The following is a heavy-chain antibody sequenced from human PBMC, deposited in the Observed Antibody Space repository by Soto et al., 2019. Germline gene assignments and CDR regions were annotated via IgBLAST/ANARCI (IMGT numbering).Heavy chain of an antibody. CDR1: GGTFSSYA. V-gene: IGHV1-69*01. CDR2: IIPICGTA. Sequence: QVQLVQSGAEVKKPGSSVTVSCKASGGTFSSYAISWVRQAPGQGLEWVGGIIPICGTANYAQKFQGRVTITADESTSTAYMELSSLRSEDTAVYYCARGTTQEDYVGMDVWGQGTTVTVSS. CDR3: ARGTTQEDYVGMDV. J-gene: IGHJ6*02. D-gene: IGHD1-1*01.